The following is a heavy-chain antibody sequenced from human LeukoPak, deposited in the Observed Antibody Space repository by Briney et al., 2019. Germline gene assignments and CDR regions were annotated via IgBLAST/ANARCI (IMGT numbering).Heavy chain of an antibody. CDR3: ARGYDSSGYYYADAFDI. D-gene: IGHD3-22*01. CDR2: ISYDGSNK. V-gene: IGHV3-30*03. Sequence: TGRSLRLSCAASGFTFSSYGMHWVRQAPGKGLEWVAVISYDGSNKYYADSVKGRFTISRDNAKNTLYLQMKSLRAEDTAVYYCARGYDSSGYYYADAFDIWGQGTTVTVSS. CDR1: GFTFSSYG. J-gene: IGHJ3*02.